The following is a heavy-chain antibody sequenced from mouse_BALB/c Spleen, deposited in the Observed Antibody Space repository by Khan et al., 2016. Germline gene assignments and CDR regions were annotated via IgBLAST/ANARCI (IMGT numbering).Heavy chain of an antibody. J-gene: IGHJ4*01. Sequence: EVQLQESGPSLVKPSQTLSLTCSVTGDSITSGYWNWIRKFPGKKLEYMGYISYSGSTYYTPSLKSRISITRDTSKNQSYLQLNSVTTEDTATYDCSRYGTRENAMDYWGQGTSVTVSS. CDR2: ISYSGST. D-gene: IGHD1-1*01. CDR3: SRYGTRENAMDY. CDR1: GDSITSGY. V-gene: IGHV3-8*02.